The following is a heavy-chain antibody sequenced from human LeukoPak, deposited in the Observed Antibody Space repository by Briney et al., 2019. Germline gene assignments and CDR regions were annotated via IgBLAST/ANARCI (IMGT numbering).Heavy chain of an antibody. D-gene: IGHD3-10*01. V-gene: IGHV4-34*01. J-gene: IGHJ5*02. CDR2: INHSGST. CDR1: GGSFSGYY. Sequence: SETLSLTCAVYGGSFSGYYWSWIRQPPGKGLEWIGEINHSGSTNYNPSLKSRVTISVDTSKNQFSLKLSSVTAADTAVYYCARGSNYWGLWFGEQTQNWFDPWGQGALVTASS. CDR3: ARGSNYWGLWFGEQTQNWFDP.